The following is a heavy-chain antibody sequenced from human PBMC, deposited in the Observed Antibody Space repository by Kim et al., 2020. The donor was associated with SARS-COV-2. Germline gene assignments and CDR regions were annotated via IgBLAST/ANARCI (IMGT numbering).Heavy chain of an antibody. CDR2: IKQDGSEK. CDR3: VRASGYSSSWYDY. CDR1: GFTFSSYW. Sequence: GGSLRLSCAASGFTFSSYWMSWVRQAPGKGLEWVANIKQDGSEKYYVDSVKGRFTISRDNAKNSLYLQMNSLRAEDTAVYYCVRASGYSSSWYDYWGQGTLVTVSS. J-gene: IGHJ4*02. V-gene: IGHV3-7*03. D-gene: IGHD6-13*01.